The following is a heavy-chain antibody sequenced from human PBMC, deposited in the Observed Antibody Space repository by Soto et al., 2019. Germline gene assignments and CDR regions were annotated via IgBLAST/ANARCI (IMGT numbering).Heavy chain of an antibody. CDR1: GFTFSTYA. CDR3: GRGEKDGYQRDAFDI. V-gene: IGHV3-30-3*01. J-gene: IGHJ3*02. Sequence: QVQLLESGGGVVQPGRSLRLSCAASGFTFSTYAMHWVRQAPGKGLEWVAVISYDGSNKYYADSVKGRFTISRDNSKKTLYLKMNSLRTENRAVYYWGRGEKDGYQRDAFDIGGKGKMVTFSS. CDR2: ISYDGSNK. D-gene: IGHD5-12*01.